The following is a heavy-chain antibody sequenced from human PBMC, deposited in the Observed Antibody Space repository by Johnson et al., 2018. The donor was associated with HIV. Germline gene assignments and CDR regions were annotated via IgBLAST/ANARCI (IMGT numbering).Heavy chain of an antibody. J-gene: IGHJ3*01. Sequence: QVQLVESGGGLVQPGGSLRLSCAASGFTFSSYWMSWVRQAPGQGLEWVAVISYDGSNKYYADSVKGRFTISRDNSKNSLYLQMNSLRAEDTAVYYCAREMAWEDAFDVWGQGTMVTVSS. CDR2: ISYDGSNK. D-gene: IGHD5-24*01. V-gene: IGHV3-30*03. CDR1: GFTFSSYW. CDR3: AREMAWEDAFDV.